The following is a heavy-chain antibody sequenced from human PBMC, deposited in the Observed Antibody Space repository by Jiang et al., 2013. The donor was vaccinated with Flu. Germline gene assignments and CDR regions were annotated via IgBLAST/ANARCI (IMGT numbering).Heavy chain of an antibody. D-gene: IGHD1-26*01. CDR1: GGSISSYY. CDR3: ARGSYSEFDY. V-gene: IGHV4-59*01. Sequence: LLKPSETLSLTCTVSGGSISSYYWSWIRQPPGKGLEWIGYIYYSGSTNYNPSLKSRVTISVDTSKNQFSLKLSSVTAADTAVYYCARGSYSEFDYWGQGTLVTVSS. J-gene: IGHJ4*02. CDR2: IYYSGST.